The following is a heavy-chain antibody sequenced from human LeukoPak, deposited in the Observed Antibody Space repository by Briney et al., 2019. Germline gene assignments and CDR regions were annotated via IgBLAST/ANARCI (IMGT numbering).Heavy chain of an antibody. D-gene: IGHD2-21*01. V-gene: IGHV1-2*02. Sequence: ASVKVSCKTSGYSFTDYYMHWVRQAPGQGLEWMGWINPNSGGTSSARKFQGRVTMTRDTSITTVYMEVSWLTSDDTAIYYCARADRLHGGPYLIGPWGQGTLVTVSS. CDR2: INPNSGGT. CDR1: GYSFTDYY. CDR3: ARADRLHGGPYLIGP. J-gene: IGHJ5*02.